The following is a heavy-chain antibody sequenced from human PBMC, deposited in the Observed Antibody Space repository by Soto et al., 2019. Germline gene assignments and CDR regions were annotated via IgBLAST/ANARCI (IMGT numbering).Heavy chain of an antibody. V-gene: IGHV3-23*01. J-gene: IGHJ4*02. D-gene: IGHD4-4*01. CDR3: AKGVNDYSTFYFNY. CDR2: ISGSGDHT. Sequence: LRLSCAASGFIFKSYGMSWVRQAPGKGLEWISYISGSGDHTYYAHSVQGRFTISRDNSKNTLSVQMNSLRAEDTAVYFCAKGVNDYSTFYFNYWGQGILVTVSS. CDR1: GFIFKSYG.